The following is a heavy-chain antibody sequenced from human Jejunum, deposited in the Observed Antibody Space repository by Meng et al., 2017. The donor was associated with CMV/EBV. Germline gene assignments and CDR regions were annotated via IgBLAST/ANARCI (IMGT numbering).Heavy chain of an antibody. CDR3: VRGLGVASTF. CDR2: INTHSGDT. CDR1: GYTFTGFY. J-gene: IGHJ4*02. Sequence: KVSCKASGYTFTGFYMHWGRQAPGPGLEWMGRINTHSGDTNYAQKFQGRVTMTRDASISTAYLDLSRLTSDDTAVYYCVRGLGVASTFWGQGTLVTVSS. V-gene: IGHV1-2*06. D-gene: IGHD5-12*01.